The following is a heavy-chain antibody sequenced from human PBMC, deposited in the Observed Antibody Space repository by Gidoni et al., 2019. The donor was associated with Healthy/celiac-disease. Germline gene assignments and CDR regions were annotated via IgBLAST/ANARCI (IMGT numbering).Heavy chain of an antibody. Sequence: EVQLVESGGGLVQPGGSLRLSCAASGFTFSSYWMSWVRQAPGKGLEWVANIKQDGSEKYYVDSVKGRFTISRDNAKNSLYLQMNSLRAEDTAVYYCAREGYYDSSGNPQGFDYWGQGTLVTVSA. CDR2: IKQDGSEK. V-gene: IGHV3-7*03. CDR3: AREGYYDSSGNPQGFDY. CDR1: GFTFSSYW. J-gene: IGHJ4*02. D-gene: IGHD3-22*01.